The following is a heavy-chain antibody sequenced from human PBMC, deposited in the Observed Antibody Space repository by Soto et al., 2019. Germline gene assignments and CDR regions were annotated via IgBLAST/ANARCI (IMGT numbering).Heavy chain of an antibody. Sequence: QLQLQESDPGLVKPSETLSLTCTVSGGSISTSSYYWGWIRQPPGKGLEWIGSIYYSGSTYYNPSLKSRVTISADTSKNQFSLKLSSVTAADTAVYYCARLIAAAGGNRAYWGQGTLVTVSS. V-gene: IGHV4-39*01. D-gene: IGHD6-13*01. CDR3: ARLIAAAGGNRAY. CDR1: GGSISTSSYY. CDR2: IYYSGST. J-gene: IGHJ4*02.